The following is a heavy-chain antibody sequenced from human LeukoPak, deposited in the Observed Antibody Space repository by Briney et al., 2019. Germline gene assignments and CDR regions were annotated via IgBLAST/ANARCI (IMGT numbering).Heavy chain of an antibody. CDR3: AHGSMYQLDY. CDR2: ISGSSSTI. Sequence: GGSLRLSCAASGFTFSSYSMNWVRQAPGKGLEWVSYISGSSSTIYYADSVKGRFTISRDNAKNTLYLQMNSLRAEDTAVYYCAHGSMYQLDYWGQGTLVTVSS. D-gene: IGHD2-2*01. J-gene: IGHJ4*02. CDR1: GFTFSSYS. V-gene: IGHV3-48*01.